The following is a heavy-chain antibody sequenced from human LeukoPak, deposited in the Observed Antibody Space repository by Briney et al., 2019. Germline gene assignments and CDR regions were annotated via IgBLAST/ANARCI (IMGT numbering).Heavy chain of an antibody. CDR2: ISGSGGST. Sequence: PGGSLRLSCAASGFTFSSYAMSWVRQAPGKGLEWVSAISGSGGSTYYADSVKGRFTISRDNSKNTLYLQMNSLRAEDTAVYYCAKDKWYGGNSHICHYWGQGTLVTVPS. D-gene: IGHD4-23*01. CDR1: GFTFSSYA. V-gene: IGHV3-23*01. CDR3: AKDKWYGGNSHICHY. J-gene: IGHJ4*02.